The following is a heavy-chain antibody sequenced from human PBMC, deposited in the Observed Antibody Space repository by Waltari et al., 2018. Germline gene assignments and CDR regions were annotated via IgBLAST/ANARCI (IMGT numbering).Heavy chain of an antibody. CDR2: INHSGST. Sequence: QVQLQQWGAGLLKPSETLSLTCAVYGGSFSGYYWSWIRQPPGKGLEWIGEINHSGSTNYNPSLKSRVTISVDTSKNQFSLKLSSVTAADTAVYYCARGEWELLEGQWGQGTLVTVSS. D-gene: IGHD1-26*01. CDR1: GGSFSGYY. V-gene: IGHV4-34*01. CDR3: ARGEWELLEGQ. J-gene: IGHJ4*02.